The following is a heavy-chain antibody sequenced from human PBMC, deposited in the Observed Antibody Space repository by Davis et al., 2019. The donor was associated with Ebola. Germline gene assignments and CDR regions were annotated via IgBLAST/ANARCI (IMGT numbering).Heavy chain of an antibody. CDR3: AREIVVVIRGRQGAFDI. D-gene: IGHD3-22*01. V-gene: IGHV4-59*01. J-gene: IGHJ3*02. CDR2: IYYSGST. Sequence: SETLSLTCTVSGGSISSYYWSWIRQPPGKGLEWIGYIYYSGSTNYNPSLKSRVTISVDTSKNQFSLKLSSVTAADTAVYYCAREIVVVIRGRQGAFDIWGQGTMVTVSS. CDR1: GGSISSYY.